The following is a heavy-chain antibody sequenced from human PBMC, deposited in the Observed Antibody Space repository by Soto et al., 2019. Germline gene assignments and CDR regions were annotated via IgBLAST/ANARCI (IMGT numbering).Heavy chain of an antibody. J-gene: IGHJ3*02. CDR3: ARDVTMLRFLEWLFHDAFDI. V-gene: IGHV6-1*01. CDR2: TYYRSKWYN. D-gene: IGHD3-3*01. Sequence: PSQTLSLTCAISGDSVSSNSAAWNWIRQSPSRGLEWLGRTYYRSKWYNDYAVSVKSRITINPDTSKNQFSLQLNSVTPEDTAVYYRARDVTMLRFLEWLFHDAFDIWGQGTMVTVSS. CDR1: GDSVSSNSAA.